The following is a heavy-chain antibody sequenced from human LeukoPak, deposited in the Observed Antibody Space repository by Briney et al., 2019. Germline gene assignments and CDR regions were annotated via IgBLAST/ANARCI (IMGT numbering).Heavy chain of an antibody. Sequence: ASVKVSCKASGYTFTSYDINWVRQATGQGLEWMGWMNPNSGNTGYAQKFQGRVTMTEDTSTDTAYMELSSLRSEDTAVYYCATSDPLLFDYWGQGTLVTVSS. V-gene: IGHV1-8*01. CDR1: GYTFTSYD. D-gene: IGHD3-10*01. CDR3: ATSDPLLFDY. J-gene: IGHJ4*02. CDR2: MNPNSGNT.